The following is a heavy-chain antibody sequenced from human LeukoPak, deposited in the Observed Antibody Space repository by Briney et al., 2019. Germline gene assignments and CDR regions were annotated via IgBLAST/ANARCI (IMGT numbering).Heavy chain of an antibody. Sequence: SETLSLTCTVYGGSISSDYWSWIRQSPGKGLEWIGYIYYTGSTRYNPSLQSRVTISVDTSRNHFSLKLSSLSAADTAVYYCALLLEYDRSGNPDTFDIWGQGTMVTVSS. CDR1: GGSISSDY. D-gene: IGHD3-22*01. J-gene: IGHJ3*02. CDR2: IYYTGST. CDR3: ALLLEYDRSGNPDTFDI. V-gene: IGHV4-59*01.